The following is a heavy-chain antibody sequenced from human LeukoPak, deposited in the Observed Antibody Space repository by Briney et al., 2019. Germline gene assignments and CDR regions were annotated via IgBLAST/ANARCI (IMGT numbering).Heavy chain of an antibody. CDR2: INPSGGST. CDR1: GYTFTSNY. D-gene: IGHD3-22*01. V-gene: IGHV1-46*01. J-gene: IGHJ4*02. Sequence: AASVKVSCKASGYTFTSNYMHWVRQAPGQGLEWMGIINPSGGSTSYAQKFQGRVTMTRDTSISTAYMELSRLRSDDTAVYYCARASYYYDSSGYPGYYFDYWGQGTLVTVSS. CDR3: ARASYYYDSSGYPGYYFDY.